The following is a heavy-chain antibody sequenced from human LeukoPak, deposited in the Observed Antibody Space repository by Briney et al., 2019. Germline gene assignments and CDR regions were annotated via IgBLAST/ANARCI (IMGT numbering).Heavy chain of an antibody. CDR3: ARRYNSGNDDVFDI. J-gene: IGHJ3*02. V-gene: IGHV4-59*12. Sequence: SETLSLTCTVSGGSISSYYWSWIRQPPGKGLEWIGYIYYSGSTDYNPSLESRVTMSVDTSKNQFSLKLNSLTAADTAVYYCARRYNSGNDDVFDIWGQGTMVAVSS. CDR1: GGSISSYY. CDR2: IYYSGST. D-gene: IGHD1-1*01.